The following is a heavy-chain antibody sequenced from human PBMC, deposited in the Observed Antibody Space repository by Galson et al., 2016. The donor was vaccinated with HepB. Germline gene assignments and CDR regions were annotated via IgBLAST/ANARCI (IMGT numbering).Heavy chain of an antibody. CDR3: ARRGIGPIAPVDS. D-gene: IGHD3-16*01. V-gene: IGHV4-59*01. CDR2: VYYNGRT. CDR1: GDSLSPYY. Sequence: SETLSLTCTASGDSLSPYYWAWIRQSPGKGLEYIGYVYYNGRTDYNPSLNGRVTISKEASKSKISLTLTSVTAADTAVYYCARRGIGPIAPVDSWGQGALVTVSS. J-gene: IGHJ4*02.